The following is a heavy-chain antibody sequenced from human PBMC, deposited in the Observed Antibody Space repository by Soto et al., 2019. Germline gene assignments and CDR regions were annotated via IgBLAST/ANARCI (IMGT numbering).Heavy chain of an antibody. CDR2: INHSGST. V-gene: IGHV4-34*01. CDR3: ARDRHNSGY. D-gene: IGHD6-19*01. J-gene: IGHJ4*02. CDR1: GGSFSGYY. Sequence: SETLSLTCAVYGGSFSGYYWSWIRQPPGKGLGWIGEINHSGSTNYNPSLKSRVTISVDTSKNQFSLKLSSVTSADTAVYFCARDRHNSGYWGQGALVTVSS.